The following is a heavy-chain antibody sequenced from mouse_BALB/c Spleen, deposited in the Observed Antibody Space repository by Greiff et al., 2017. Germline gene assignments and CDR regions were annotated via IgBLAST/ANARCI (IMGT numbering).Heavy chain of an antibody. CDR3: ARVRLLYYAMDY. CDR2: INSNGGST. D-gene: IGHD1-1*01. CDR1: GFTFSSYG. Sequence: EVKLMESGGGLVQPGGSLKLSCAASGFTFSSYGMSWVRQTPDKRLELVATINSNGGSTYYPDSVKGRFTISRDNAKNTLYLQMSSLKSEDTAMYYCARVRLLYYAMDYWGQGTSVTVSS. V-gene: IGHV5-6-3*01. J-gene: IGHJ4*01.